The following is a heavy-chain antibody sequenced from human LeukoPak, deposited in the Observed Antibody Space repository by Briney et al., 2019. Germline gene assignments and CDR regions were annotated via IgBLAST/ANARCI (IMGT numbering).Heavy chain of an antibody. CDR1: GFTFSSYS. D-gene: IGHD6-13*01. V-gene: IGHV3-21*01. CDR3: ARVGSSSWRYGGGEVDY. J-gene: IGHJ4*02. CDR2: ISSSSSYI. Sequence: GGSLRLSCAASGFTFSSYSMNWVRQAPGKGLEWVSSISSSSSYIYYADSVKGRFTISRDNAKNSLYLQMNSLRAEDTAVYYCARVGSSSWRYGGGEVDYWGQGTLVTVSS.